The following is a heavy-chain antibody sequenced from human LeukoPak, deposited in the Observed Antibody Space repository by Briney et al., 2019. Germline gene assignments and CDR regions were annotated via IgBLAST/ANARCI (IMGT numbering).Heavy chain of an antibody. CDR3: ARRGHYYDSSGYYYSFDY. J-gene: IGHJ4*02. CDR2: ISAYNGNT. D-gene: IGHD3-22*01. CDR1: EYTFTGYY. V-gene: IGHV1-18*04. Sequence: ASVKVSCKASEYTFTGYYIHWVRQAPGQGLEWMGWISAYNGNTNYAQKLQGRVTMTTDTSTSTAYMELRSLRSDDTAVYYCARRGHYYDSSGYYYSFDYWGQGTLVTVSS.